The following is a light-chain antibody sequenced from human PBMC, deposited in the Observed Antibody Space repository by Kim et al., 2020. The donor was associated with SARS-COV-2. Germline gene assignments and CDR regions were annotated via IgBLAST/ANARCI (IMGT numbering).Light chain of an antibody. Sequence: VSLGERATLSCRASQRVGTNLAWYQLRPGQAPRLLIYGASTRATGVPARFSGSGSGTEFTLTITSPQSEDFAVYYCQQYNRWPPYIFGQGTKLEI. V-gene: IGKV3-15*01. J-gene: IGKJ2*01. CDR2: GAS. CDR3: QQYNRWPPYI. CDR1: QRVGTN.